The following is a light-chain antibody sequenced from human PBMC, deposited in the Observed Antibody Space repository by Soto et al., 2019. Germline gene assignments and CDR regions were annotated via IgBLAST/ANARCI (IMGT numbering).Light chain of an antibody. J-gene: IGLJ1*01. CDR2: DVS. CDR1: SSDVGAYNY. Sequence: QSALTQPASVYGSPGQSITISCTGTSSDVGAYNYVSWYQQHPGKAPKLMIYDVSNRPSGVSNRFSGSKSGNTASLTISGLQADDEADYYCSSYRSSSTEVFGTGTKLTVL. V-gene: IGLV2-14*01. CDR3: SSYRSSSTEV.